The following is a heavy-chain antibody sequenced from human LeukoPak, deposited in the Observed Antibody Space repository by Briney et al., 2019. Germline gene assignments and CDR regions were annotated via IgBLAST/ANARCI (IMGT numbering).Heavy chain of an antibody. D-gene: IGHD6-19*01. CDR1: GGSISSYY. Sequence: SETLSLTCTVSGGSISSYYWSWIRQPAGKGLEWVGRIYTSGSTNYTPSLKSRVTMSVDTSKNQFSLKLSSVTAADTAVYYCARVADPPPTGWLVRASGYYYGMDVWGQGTTVTVSS. V-gene: IGHV4-4*07. CDR2: IYTSGST. CDR3: ARVADPPPTGWLVRASGYYYGMDV. J-gene: IGHJ6*02.